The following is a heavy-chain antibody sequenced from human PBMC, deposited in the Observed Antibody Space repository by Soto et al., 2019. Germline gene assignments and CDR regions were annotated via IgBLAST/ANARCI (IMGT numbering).Heavy chain of an antibody. CDR3: ARDLILAVTADAFDI. CDR2: IYYSGST. Sequence: SETLSLTCTFSGGSICSSSYYGGWIRQPPGKGLEWIGSIYYSGSTYYNPSLKSRVTISVDTSKNQFSLKLSSVTAADTAVYYCARDLILAVTADAFDILGQGTMVTGSS. D-gene: IGHD2-21*02. CDR1: GGSICSSSYY. J-gene: IGHJ3*02. V-gene: IGHV4-39*02.